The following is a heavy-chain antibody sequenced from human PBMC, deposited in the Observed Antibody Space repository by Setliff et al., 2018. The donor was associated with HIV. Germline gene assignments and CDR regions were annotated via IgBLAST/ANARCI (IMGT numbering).Heavy chain of an antibody. J-gene: IGHJ6*02. Sequence: GSLRLSCAASGFTFSTYWMSWVRQAPGKGLEWVAVISNSGSTKDYADSVKGRFTISRDNSKNTLYLQMNSLRAEDTAVYYCARSVIGYYYYGMDVWGQGTLVTVSS. CDR3: ARSVIGYYYYGMDV. CDR2: ISNSGSTK. D-gene: IGHD3-10*01. V-gene: IGHV3-30-3*01. CDR1: GFTFSTYW.